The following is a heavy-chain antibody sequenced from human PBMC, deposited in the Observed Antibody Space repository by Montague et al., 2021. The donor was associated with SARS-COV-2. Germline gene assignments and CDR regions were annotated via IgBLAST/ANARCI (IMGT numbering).Heavy chain of an antibody. CDR1: GGSISSYY. V-gene: IGHV4-59*01. D-gene: IGHD1-1*01. Sequence: SETLSLTCTVSGGSISSYYWSWIRNPPGKGLEWIGYLYYSGSTNYNPYLKSRVTISVETSKNKISLRLNSGTAADTAVSYCARHTPGYRYFYYLDVWGKGTTVTVSS. CDR3: ARHTPGYRYFYYLDV. CDR2: LYYSGST. J-gene: IGHJ6*03.